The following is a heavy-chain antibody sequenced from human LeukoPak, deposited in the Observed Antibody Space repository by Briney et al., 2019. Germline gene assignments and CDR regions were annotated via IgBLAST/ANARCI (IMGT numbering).Heavy chain of an antibody. Sequence: KPSETLSLTCTVADVSISRTTYYWGWTRHPPGKGLEWTGETNLSGSTNYNPSLKSRVTISVETSKTQCSLKLSSVTATDTAVHYCARFPTRTWERRSAPTVYYYYGMDVWGQGTTVTVSS. D-gene: IGHD1-1*01. J-gene: IGHJ6*02. CDR2: TNLSGST. CDR3: ARFPTRTWERRSAPTVYYYYGMDV. CDR1: DVSISRTTYY. V-gene: IGHV4-39*01.